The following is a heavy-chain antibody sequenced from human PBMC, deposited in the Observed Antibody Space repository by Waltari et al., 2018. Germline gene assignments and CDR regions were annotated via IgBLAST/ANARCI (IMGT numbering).Heavy chain of an antibody. J-gene: IGHJ4*02. D-gene: IGHD1-1*01. CDR2: IRLMSRYM. CDR3: ARDRTGLKSQSSFDS. CDR1: GFTLSAYT. V-gene: IGHV3-21*01. Sequence: EVQLVESGGGRVKPGGSLRLPWAASGFTLSAYTMNWVRQAPGQGLEWASSIRLMSRYMYYAASVKGRFTISRDDAKRSLYLQMNTLRDEDSAFYYCARDRTGLKSQSSFDSWGQGTLVIVSS.